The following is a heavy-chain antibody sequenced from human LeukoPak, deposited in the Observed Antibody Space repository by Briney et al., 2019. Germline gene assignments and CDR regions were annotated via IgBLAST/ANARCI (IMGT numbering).Heavy chain of an antibody. V-gene: IGHV3-23*01. CDR3: AKPISGGLAVSADWFDP. CDR2: INASGGNT. CDR1: GFAFNFYA. Sequence: GGSLRLSCAASGFAFNFYAMTWVRQAPGKRLQWVSTINASGGNTYYAESVRGRFTITRDNSKDTLYLQLNSLTAEDTAIYYCAKPISGGLAVSADWFDPWGQGTLVAVSS. D-gene: IGHD6-19*01. J-gene: IGHJ5*02.